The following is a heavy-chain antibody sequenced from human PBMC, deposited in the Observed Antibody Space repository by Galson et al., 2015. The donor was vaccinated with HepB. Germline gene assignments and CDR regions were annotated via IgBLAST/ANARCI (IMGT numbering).Heavy chain of an antibody. CDR3: AKDLVRSDYYGSGSSDY. J-gene: IGHJ4*02. Sequence: SLRLSCAASGFTFSSYAMSWVRQAPGKGLEWVSAISGSGGSTYYADSVKGRFTISRDNSKHTLYLQMNSLRAEDTAVYYCAKDLVRSDYYGSGSSDYWGQGTLVTVSS. D-gene: IGHD3-10*01. CDR2: ISGSGGST. CDR1: GFTFSSYA. V-gene: IGHV3-23*01.